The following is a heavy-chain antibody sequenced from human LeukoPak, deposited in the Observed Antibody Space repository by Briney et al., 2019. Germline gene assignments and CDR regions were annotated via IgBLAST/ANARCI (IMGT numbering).Heavy chain of an antibody. J-gene: IGHJ4*02. CDR2: IHPGVSDT. Sequence: PGESLKISCKGSGYSFSDYWIGWVRQMPGKGLEWMAIIHPGVSDTRYSPSFQGQVTTSADKANSTAHLQWSSLKASDTAIYYCGRHGGSFVPFDYWGQGTPVTVSS. CDR1: GYSFSDYW. CDR3: GRHGGSFVPFDY. D-gene: IGHD1-26*01. V-gene: IGHV5-51*01.